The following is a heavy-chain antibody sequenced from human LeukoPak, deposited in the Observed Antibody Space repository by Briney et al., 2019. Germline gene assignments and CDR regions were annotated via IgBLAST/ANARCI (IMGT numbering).Heavy chain of an antibody. CDR3: ARINSIAVAGTGGFFDY. D-gene: IGHD6-19*01. J-gene: IGHJ4*02. CDR1: GFTVSSNY. V-gene: IGHV3-53*01. Sequence: GGSLRLSCAASGFTVSSNYMSWVRQAPGKGLEWVSVIYSGGSTYYADSVKGRFTISRDNSKNTLYLQMNSLRAEDTAVYYCARINSIAVAGTGGFFDYWGQGTLVTVSS. CDR2: IYSGGST.